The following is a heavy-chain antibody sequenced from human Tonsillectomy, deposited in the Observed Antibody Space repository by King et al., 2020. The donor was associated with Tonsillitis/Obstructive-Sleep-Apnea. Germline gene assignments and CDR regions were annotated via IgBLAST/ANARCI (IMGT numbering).Heavy chain of an antibody. J-gene: IGHJ6*03. V-gene: IGHV4-31*03. CDR2: IYYSGST. D-gene: IGHD2-2*02. CDR1: GGSISSGGHY. CDR3: AGGGLLYLPVHYYMAV. Sequence: QLQESGPGLVKPSQTLSLTCTVSGGSISSGGHYWSWIRQHPGKGLEWIGNIYYSGSTYYSPSLKSRVTISVDTSKNQFSLKVTSVTSADTAVYYCAGGGLLYLPVHYYMAVWGRGTAVTVFS.